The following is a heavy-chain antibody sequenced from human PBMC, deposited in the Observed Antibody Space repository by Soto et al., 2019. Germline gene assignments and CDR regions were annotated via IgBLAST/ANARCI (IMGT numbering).Heavy chain of an antibody. CDR1: GCSISSYY. V-gene: IGHV4-59*12. D-gene: IGHD6-19*01. J-gene: IGHJ6*03. CDR3: ARGYIAVAGTLSYYMDV. CDR2: IYYSGST. Sequence: SETLSLTCTVSGCSISSYYWSWIRQPPGKGLEWIGYIYYSGSTNYNPSLKSRVTISVDTSKNQFSLKLSSVTAADTAVYYCARGYIAVAGTLSYYMDVWGKGTTVTVSS.